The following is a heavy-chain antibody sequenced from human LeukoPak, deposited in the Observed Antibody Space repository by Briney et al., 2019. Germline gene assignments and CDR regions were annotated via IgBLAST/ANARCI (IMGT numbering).Heavy chain of an antibody. V-gene: IGHV3-9*01. CDR2: ISWNSGSI. CDR3: AKGRVAGLFDY. CDR1: GFTFDDYA. D-gene: IGHD6-19*01. Sequence: GGSLRLSCAASGFTFDDYAMHWVRQAPGKGLEWVSGISWNSGSIGYADSVKGRFTISRDNAKNSLYLQMNSLRAEDTALYYCAKGRVAGLFDYWGRGTLVTVSS. J-gene: IGHJ4*02.